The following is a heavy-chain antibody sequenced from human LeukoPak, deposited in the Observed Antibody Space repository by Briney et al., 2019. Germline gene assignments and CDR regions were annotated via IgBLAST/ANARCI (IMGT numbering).Heavy chain of an antibody. CDR2: ISYDGSNK. CDR3: ARDRGSSGWFPYGAYFDY. Sequence: PGRSLRLSCAASGFTFSSYAMHWVRQAPGKGLEWVAVISYDGSNKYYADSVMGRVTISRDNFKNTLYLQMNSLRGEDTAVYYCARDRGSSGWFPYGAYFDYWGLGTLVTVSS. D-gene: IGHD6-19*01. V-gene: IGHV3-30-3*01. J-gene: IGHJ4*02. CDR1: GFTFSSYA.